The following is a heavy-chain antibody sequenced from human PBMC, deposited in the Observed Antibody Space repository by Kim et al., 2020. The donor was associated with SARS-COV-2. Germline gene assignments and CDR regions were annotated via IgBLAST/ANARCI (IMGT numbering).Heavy chain of an antibody. D-gene: IGHD2-2*01. J-gene: IGHJ5*02. CDR3: ARGRKGSTSCRFDP. Sequence: SETLSLTCAVYGGSFSGYYWSWIRQPPGKGLEWIGEINHSGSTNYNPSLKSRVTISVDTSKNQFSLKLSSVTAADTAVYYCARGRKGSTSCRFDPWGQGTLVTVSS. V-gene: IGHV4-34*01. CDR2: INHSGST. CDR1: GGSFSGYY.